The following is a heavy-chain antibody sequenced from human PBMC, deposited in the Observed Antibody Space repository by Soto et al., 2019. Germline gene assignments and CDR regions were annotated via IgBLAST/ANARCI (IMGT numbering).Heavy chain of an antibody. CDR2: ISSSSSTI. V-gene: IGHV3-48*01. J-gene: IGHJ6*03. Sequence: GGSLRLSCAASGFTFSSYSMNWVRQAPGKGLEWVSYISSSSSTIYYADSVKGRFTISRDNAKNSLYLQMNSLRAEDTAVYYCARDECSGGSCYPDSLHYYYYMDVWGKGTTVTVSS. D-gene: IGHD2-15*01. CDR3: ARDECSGGSCYPDSLHYYYYMDV. CDR1: GFTFSSYS.